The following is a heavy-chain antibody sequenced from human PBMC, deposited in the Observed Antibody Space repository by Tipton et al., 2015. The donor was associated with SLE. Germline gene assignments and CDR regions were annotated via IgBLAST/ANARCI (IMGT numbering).Heavy chain of an antibody. V-gene: IGHV4-61*01. D-gene: IGHD3-22*01. CDR1: GGSVSSGSYF. CDR3: ARATYYYDSSGYTFDY. Sequence: TLSLTCTVSGGSVSSGSYFWSWIRQPPGKGLEWIAYIYYTGSTNYNPSLNSRVTISVDTSKNQFSLKLSSVTAADTAVYYCARATYYYDSSGYTFDYLGQGTLVTVSS. J-gene: IGHJ4*02. CDR2: IYYTGST.